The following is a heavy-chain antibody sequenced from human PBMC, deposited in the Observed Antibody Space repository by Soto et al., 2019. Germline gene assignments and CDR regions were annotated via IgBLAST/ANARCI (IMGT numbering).Heavy chain of an antibody. CDR2: ISSSSATI. CDR3: ARSAPSTGYDS. J-gene: IGHJ5*01. Sequence: GGSLRLSCAASGFTFSNACKNWVRQAPGKGLEWLSYISSSSATIYYADSIKGRFTISRDNAKKSLYLQMNSLRAEDTAVYYCARSAPSTGYDSWGQGTLVTVSS. CDR1: GFTFSNAC. V-gene: IGHV3-48*01. D-gene: IGHD5-12*01.